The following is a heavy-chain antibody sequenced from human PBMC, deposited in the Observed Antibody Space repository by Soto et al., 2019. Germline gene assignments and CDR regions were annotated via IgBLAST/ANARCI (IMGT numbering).Heavy chain of an antibody. Sequence: GGSLRLSCAGSGFTPTTTPLSWVRQPPGKGLEWVTTISGTASRTYYVDSVKGRFFISRDNSKNTVTLQMNNLTLGDTAVYYCARGGDGYTRGAFDIWGQGTMVTVSS. D-gene: IGHD3-16*01. CDR3: ARGGDGYTRGAFDI. V-gene: IGHV3-23*01. J-gene: IGHJ3*02. CDR1: GFTPTTTP. CDR2: ISGTASRT.